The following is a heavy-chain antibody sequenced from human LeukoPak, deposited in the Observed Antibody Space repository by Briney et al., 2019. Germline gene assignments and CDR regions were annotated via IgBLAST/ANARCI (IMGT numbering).Heavy chain of an antibody. CDR3: ATYVGYSSAWYLGY. Sequence: PGGSLRLSCAASGFTFNAYGMHWVRQAPGKGLKWVAFIRADGNTKYYADSVKGRFTISRDNSENTLFLQMSSLGADETAVYYCATYVGYSSAWYLGYWGQGTLVTVSS. D-gene: IGHD6-19*01. V-gene: IGHV3-30*02. CDR1: GFTFNAYG. J-gene: IGHJ4*02. CDR2: IRADGNTK.